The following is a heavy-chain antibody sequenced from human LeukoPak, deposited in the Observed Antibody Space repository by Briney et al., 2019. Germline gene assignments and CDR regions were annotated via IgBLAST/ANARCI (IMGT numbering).Heavy chain of an antibody. D-gene: IGHD3-10*01. V-gene: IGHV4-30-4*01. J-gene: IGHJ4*02. Sequence: SETLSLTCTVSGGSISSGDYYWSWIRQPPGKGLEWIGYIYYSGGTYYNPSLKSRVTISVDTSKNQFSLKLSSVTAADTAVYYCARGGGDGSGPGYWGQGTLVTVSS. CDR3: ARGGGDGSGPGY. CDR1: GGSISSGDYY. CDR2: IYYSGGT.